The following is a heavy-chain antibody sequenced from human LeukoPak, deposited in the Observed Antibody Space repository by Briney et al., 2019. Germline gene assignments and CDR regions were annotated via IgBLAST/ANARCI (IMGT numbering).Heavy chain of an antibody. CDR3: ASDPVVSRGGDGLDS. D-gene: IGHD6-19*01. CDR1: GYTFTSYG. CDR2: SSAYNGNT. Sequence: ASVKVSCKASGYTFTSYGISWVRQAPGQGLEWMGWSSAYNGNTNYAQKLQGRVTMTTDTSTSTAHMELRSLRSDDTAVYYCASDPVVSRGGDGLDSWGQGTLVTVSS. J-gene: IGHJ5*01. V-gene: IGHV1-18*01.